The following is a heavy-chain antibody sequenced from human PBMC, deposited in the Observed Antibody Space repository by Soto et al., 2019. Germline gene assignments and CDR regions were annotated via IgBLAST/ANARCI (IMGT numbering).Heavy chain of an antibody. CDR1: GYTFTRHG. CDR3: VRDTGPYNYHYDAFDL. D-gene: IGHD5-18*01. J-gene: IGHJ3*01. CDR2: ISVVNGNT. V-gene: IGHV1-18*04. Sequence: QVVQSGEAVKEPGASMKVSCETSGYTFTRHGFSWVRQAPGQGLEWMGWISVVNGNTKFAQKFHDRVTLTTDASTATAHMELRNVRSDDTTTYYCVRDTGPYNYHYDAFDLWGQGTVVSVSS.